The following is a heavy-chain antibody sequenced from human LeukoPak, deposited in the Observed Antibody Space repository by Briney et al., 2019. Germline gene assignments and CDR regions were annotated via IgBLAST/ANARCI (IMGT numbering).Heavy chain of an antibody. CDR2: ISYDGTNK. CDR3: ARESTVISNDAFDI. V-gene: IGHV3-30-3*01. Sequence: PGRSLRLSCAASGFTFSYSAMNWVRQAPGKGLEWVAVISYDGTNKYYADSVKGRFTISRDNSKNTLYLQMNSLGAEDTAVYYCARESTVISNDAFDIGGQGTMVTVSS. D-gene: IGHD4-17*01. CDR1: GFTFSYSA. J-gene: IGHJ3*02.